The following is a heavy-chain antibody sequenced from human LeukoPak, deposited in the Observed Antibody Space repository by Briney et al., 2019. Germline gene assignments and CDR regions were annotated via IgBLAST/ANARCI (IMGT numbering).Heavy chain of an antibody. V-gene: IGHV4-39*01. CDR1: GGSISSRNLY. Sequence: PSETLSLTCTVSGGSISSRNLYWAWIRQPPGKGLEWIGSIYYSGSTYYNPSLKSRVTISVDTSKNQFSLKLSSVTAADTAVYYCARQGGSVLHYSDYWGQGTLVTASS. J-gene: IGHJ4*02. D-gene: IGHD5-12*01. CDR2: IYYSGST. CDR3: ARQGGSVLHYSDY.